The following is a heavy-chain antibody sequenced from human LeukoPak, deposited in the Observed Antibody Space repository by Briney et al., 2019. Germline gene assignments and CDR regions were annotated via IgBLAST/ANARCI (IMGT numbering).Heavy chain of an antibody. CDR1: GHTFTGYY. V-gene: IGHV1-2*04. CDR3: ARGATAGRFSLRPSGAYYMDV. CDR2: INPNSGGT. D-gene: IGHD6-13*01. J-gene: IGHJ6*03. Sequence: GASVKVSCKASGHTFTGYYMHWVRQAPGQGLEWMGWINPNSGGTNCAQKFQGWVTMTRDTSISTAYMELSGLRSDDTAVYYCARGATAGRFSLRPSGAYYMDVWGKGTTVTVSS.